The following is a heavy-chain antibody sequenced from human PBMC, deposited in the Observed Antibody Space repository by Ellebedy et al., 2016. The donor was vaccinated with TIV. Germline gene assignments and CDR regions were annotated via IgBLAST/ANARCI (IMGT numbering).Heavy chain of an antibody. D-gene: IGHD2-21*02. CDR1: GFTFSSYS. J-gene: IGHJ3*02. V-gene: IGHV3-21*01. Sequence: GESLKISCAASGFTFSSYSMNWVRQAPGKGLEWVSSISSSSSYIYYADSVKGRFTISRDNAKNSLYLQMNSLRAEDTAVYYCASGSKYCGGDCYSPFDAFDIWGQGTMVTVSS. CDR3: ASGSKYCGGDCYSPFDAFDI. CDR2: ISSSSSYI.